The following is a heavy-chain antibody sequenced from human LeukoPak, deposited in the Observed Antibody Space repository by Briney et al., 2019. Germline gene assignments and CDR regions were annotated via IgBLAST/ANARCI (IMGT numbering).Heavy chain of an antibody. Sequence: PGGSLRLSCAASGFTFSSYAMSWVRQAPGKGLEWVSVISGSGASTSYAESVKGRFTIARDNSKNTLYLQMNSLRAEDTAVYYCAKVGYFFGYLYYFDNWGQGTLVTVSS. CDR1: GFTFSSYA. D-gene: IGHD5-18*01. CDR3: AKVGYFFGYLYYFDN. V-gene: IGHV3-23*01. CDR2: ISGSGAST. J-gene: IGHJ4*02.